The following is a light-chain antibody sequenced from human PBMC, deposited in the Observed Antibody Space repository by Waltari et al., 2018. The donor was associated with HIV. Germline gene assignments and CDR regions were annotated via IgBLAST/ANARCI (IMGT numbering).Light chain of an antibody. J-gene: IGLJ2*01. CDR1: STDIGPSNF. CDR2: DVT. Sequence: QSALTQPPSASGSPGQSVAISCTGSSTDIGPSNFVFWYQHHPGKAPKLVIYDVTRRPPGIPDRFSGTKSGYTASLTVSDLQVEDEADYYCVSYTEKDTFLLFGGGTKLAV. V-gene: IGLV2-8*01. CDR3: VSYTEKDTFLL.